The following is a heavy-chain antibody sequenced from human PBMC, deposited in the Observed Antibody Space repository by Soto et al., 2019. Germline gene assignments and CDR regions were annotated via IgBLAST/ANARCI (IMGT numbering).Heavy chain of an antibody. V-gene: IGHV2-5*02. Sequence: QITLKESGPTLVRATQTLTLTCSISGFSLNTDGLGVGWIRQSPGRAPEWLTLIYWDGDKRYSPSLEGRLTVNRDTSKNQVFLSMTNMDPVDTATYFCARLSILVAGRAFDVWGQGTSVSVS. CDR3: ARLSILVAGRAFDV. CDR1: GFSLNTDGLG. D-gene: IGHD6-19*01. J-gene: IGHJ3*01. CDR2: IYWDGDK.